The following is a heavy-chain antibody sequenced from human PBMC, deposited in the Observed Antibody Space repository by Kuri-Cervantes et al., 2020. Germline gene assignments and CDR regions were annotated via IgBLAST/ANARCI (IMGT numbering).Heavy chain of an antibody. J-gene: IGHJ6*03. CDR3: TRAALGYSFGYPFPFYMDV. D-gene: IGHD5-18*01. V-gene: IGHV4-61*01. CDR2: IYYSGST. CDR1: GGSVSSGSYY. Sequence: GSLRLSCTVSGGSVSSGSYYWSWIRQPPGKGLEWIGYIYYSGSTNQNPSLKSRVTMSVDASNKRFSLKLSSVTAADTAVYYCTRAALGYSFGYPFPFYMDVWGKGTTVTVSS.